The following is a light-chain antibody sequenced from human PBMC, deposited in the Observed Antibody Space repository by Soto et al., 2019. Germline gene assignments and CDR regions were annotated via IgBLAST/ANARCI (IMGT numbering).Light chain of an antibody. CDR1: SSDIGGYNY. V-gene: IGLV2-14*01. Sequence: QSALTQPASVSGSPGQSITISCTGTSSDIGGYNYVSWYQQHPGKAPKLMIYEVSNRPSGVSNRFSGSKSGNTASLTISGLQAEDEADYHCSSYTSSNTTWVFGGGTQLTVL. CDR3: SSYTSSNTTWV. CDR2: EVS. J-gene: IGLJ3*02.